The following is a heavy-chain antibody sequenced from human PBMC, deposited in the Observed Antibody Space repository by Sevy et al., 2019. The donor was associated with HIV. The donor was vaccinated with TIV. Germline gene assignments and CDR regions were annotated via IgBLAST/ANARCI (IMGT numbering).Heavy chain of an antibody. J-gene: IGHJ4*02. CDR2: IYYSGST. Sequence: SETLSLTCTVSGGSISSSSYYWGWIRQPPGKGLEWIGSIYYSGSTYYNPSLKSRVTISVDTSKNQFSLKLSSVTAADTAVYYCARRIAARRFDYWGQGTLVTVSS. V-gene: IGHV4-39*01. D-gene: IGHD6-6*01. CDR3: ARRIAARRFDY. CDR1: GGSISSSSYY.